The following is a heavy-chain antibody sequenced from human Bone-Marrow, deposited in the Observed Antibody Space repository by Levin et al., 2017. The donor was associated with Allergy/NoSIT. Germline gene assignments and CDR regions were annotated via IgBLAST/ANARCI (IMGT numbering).Heavy chain of an antibody. D-gene: IGHD3-10*01. J-gene: IGHJ6*02. Sequence: GESLKISCAASGFTFSSYAMHWVRQAPGKGLEWVAVISYDGSNKYYADSVKGRFTISRDNSKNTLYLQMNSLRAEDTAVYYCARGDYYGSGSYYNEWYYGMDVWGQGTTVTVSS. V-gene: IGHV3-30*04. CDR2: ISYDGSNK. CDR3: ARGDYYGSGSYYNEWYYGMDV. CDR1: GFTFSSYA.